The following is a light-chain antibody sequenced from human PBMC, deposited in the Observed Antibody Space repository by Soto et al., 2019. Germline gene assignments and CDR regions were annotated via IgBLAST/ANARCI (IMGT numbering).Light chain of an antibody. Sequence: EIVLTQSPASLSLSPGERATLSCRASQRVSSPLAWFQQRPGQAPRLLIYGASNRATGIPARFGGSGSGTNFTLTVSSLEPEDFAVYYWQQRSNWPPVLTFGGGTKVDIK. CDR1: QRVSSP. CDR2: GAS. J-gene: IGKJ4*01. V-gene: IGKV3-11*01. CDR3: QQRSNWPPVLT.